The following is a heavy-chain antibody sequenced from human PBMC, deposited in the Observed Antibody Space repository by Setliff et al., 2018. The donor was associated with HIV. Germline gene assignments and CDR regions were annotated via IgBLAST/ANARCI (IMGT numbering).Heavy chain of an antibody. CDR2: INPRSGGT. J-gene: IGHJ4*02. Sequence: GASVKVSCKASGYIFTDHYMHWVRQAPGQGLEWMGWINPRSGGTNYAQKFQGTVTMTRDTSINTAYMEMSRLRSDDTAVYYCARDPYYYDSSGYNFDYWGQGTLVTVSS. D-gene: IGHD3-22*01. V-gene: IGHV1-2*02. CDR1: GYIFTDHY. CDR3: ARDPYYYDSSGYNFDY.